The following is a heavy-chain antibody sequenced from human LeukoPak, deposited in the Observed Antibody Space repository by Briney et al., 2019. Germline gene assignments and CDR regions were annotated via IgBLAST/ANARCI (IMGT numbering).Heavy chain of an antibody. CDR2: INTDGTTT. CDR3: AREGGYCTVTTCYKYFDS. J-gene: IGHJ4*02. D-gene: IGHD2-2*02. CDR1: GFTFSSFA. Sequence: QPGGSLRLSCAASGFTFSSFAMSWVRQTPGKGLEWVSRINTDGTTTTYADSVKGRFTISRDNAKNTLYLQMDSLRAEDTAVYYCAREGGYCTVTTCYKYFDSWAQGTLVTVSS. V-gene: IGHV3-74*01.